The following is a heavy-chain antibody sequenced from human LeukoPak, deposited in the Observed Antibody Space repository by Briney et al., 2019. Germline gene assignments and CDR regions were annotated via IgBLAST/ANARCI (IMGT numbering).Heavy chain of an antibody. CDR3: AREGYFGDGFDT. V-gene: IGHV3-21*01. Sequence: GGSLRLSCAASGFTVSNNYMNWVRQAPGKGLEWVSSISSSSSHIYYADSVKGRFTISRDNAKNSLYLQMNSLRVEDTAVYHCAREGYFGDGFDTWGQGTMVTVSS. D-gene: IGHD5-24*01. J-gene: IGHJ3*02. CDR1: GFTVSNNY. CDR2: ISSSSSHI.